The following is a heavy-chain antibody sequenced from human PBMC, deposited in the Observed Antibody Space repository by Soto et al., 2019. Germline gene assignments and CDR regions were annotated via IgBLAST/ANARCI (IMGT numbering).Heavy chain of an antibody. D-gene: IGHD5-12*01. CDR1: GYTFTSYY. J-gene: IGHJ4*02. Sequence: ASVKVSCKASGYTFTSYYMHWVRQAPGQGLEWMGIINPSGGSTSYAQKFQGRVTMTTDTSTSTAYMELRSLRSDDTAVYYCARDLGGYNSIAAYWGQGALVTVS. V-gene: IGHV1-46*01. CDR3: ARDLGGYNSIAAY. CDR2: INPSGGST.